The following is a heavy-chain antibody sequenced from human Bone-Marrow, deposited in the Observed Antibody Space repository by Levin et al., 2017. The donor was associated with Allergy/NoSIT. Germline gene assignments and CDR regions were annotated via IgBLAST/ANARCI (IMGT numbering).Heavy chain of an antibody. V-gene: IGHV3-23*01. CDR3: SKGAIIAAHPSHFDH. J-gene: IGHJ4*02. CDR1: GFTFSDYM. Sequence: GGSLRLSCAASGFTFSDYMMSWVRQAPGKGPQWVSTISGAGGSAFYAGSVKGRFTISRDNSNKTLFLQMNSLRVDDTAVYYCSKGAIIAAHPSHFDHWGQGTLVTVSS. D-gene: IGHD2-15*01. CDR2: ISGAGGSA.